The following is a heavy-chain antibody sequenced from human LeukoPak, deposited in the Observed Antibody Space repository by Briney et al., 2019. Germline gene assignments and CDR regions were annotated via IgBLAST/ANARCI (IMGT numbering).Heavy chain of an antibody. CDR2: IYYSGST. V-gene: IGHV4-59*01. CDR3: ASNKWIYVRPYGAFDI. D-gene: IGHD5-12*01. Sequence: PSETLYLTCAVSGVSISSYYWSWIRQPPGKGLEWVGYIYYSGSTNYNPSLKSRVTISVDTSKKQFSLKLSSVSAADTAVYYGASNKWIYVRPYGAFDIWGQGTMVTVSS. CDR1: GVSISSYY. J-gene: IGHJ3*02.